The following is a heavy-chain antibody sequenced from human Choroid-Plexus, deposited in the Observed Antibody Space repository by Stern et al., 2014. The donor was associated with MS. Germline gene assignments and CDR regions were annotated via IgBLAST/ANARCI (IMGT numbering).Heavy chain of an antibody. V-gene: IGHV3-30*18. J-gene: IGHJ5*02. Sequence: VQLVESGGGVVQPGRPLRLSCVASGFTFGRCAMHWVRQAPGEGLAGVGGVSHYGRYKYYSDSVKGRFTISRDNSQNTLYMQMSSLRPEDTAVYYCAKDPQYLTYFFDHWGQGSLVTVSS. CDR3: AKDPQYLTYFFDH. CDR1: GFTFGRCA. CDR2: VSHYGRYK. D-gene: IGHD2/OR15-2a*01.